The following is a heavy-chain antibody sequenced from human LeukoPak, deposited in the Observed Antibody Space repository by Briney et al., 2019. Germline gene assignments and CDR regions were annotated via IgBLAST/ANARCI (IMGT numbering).Heavy chain of an antibody. Sequence: GGSLRLSCAASGFTFSSYWMHWVRQAPGKGLVWVSRINSDGRSTSYADSVKGRFTISRDNAKNTLYLQMNSLRAEDTAVYYCARATVTRWFDPWGQGTLVTVSS. V-gene: IGHV3-74*01. CDR1: GFTFSSYW. J-gene: IGHJ5*02. D-gene: IGHD4-17*01. CDR3: ARATVTRWFDP. CDR2: INSDGRST.